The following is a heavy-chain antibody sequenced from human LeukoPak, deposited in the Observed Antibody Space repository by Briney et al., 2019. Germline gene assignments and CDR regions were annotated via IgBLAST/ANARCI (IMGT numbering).Heavy chain of an antibody. CDR3: ARSYNRVVLLYY. CDR1: GGSFSGYY. J-gene: IGHJ4*02. V-gene: IGHV4-34*01. Sequence: RPSETLSLTCAVYGGSFSGYYWTWIRQPPGKGLEWIGEINHSGSSNYNPSLKSRVTISVDTSKNLFSLNLSSVTAADTAVYYCARSYNRVVLLYYWGQGTLVTVSS. CDR2: INHSGSS. D-gene: IGHD3-10*01.